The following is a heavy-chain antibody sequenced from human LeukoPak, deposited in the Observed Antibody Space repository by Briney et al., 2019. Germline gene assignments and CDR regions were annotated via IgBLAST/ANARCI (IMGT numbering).Heavy chain of an antibody. CDR2: IYTSGST. Sequence: PSETLSLTCTVSGGSISSYYWSWIRQPAGKGLEWIGRIYTSGSTNYNPSLKSRVTMSVDTSKNQFSLKLSSVTAADTAVYYCASGRYSSSPGRLNYYYYMDVWGKGTTVTVSS. D-gene: IGHD6-6*01. V-gene: IGHV4-4*07. CDR3: ASGRYSSSPGRLNYYYYMDV. CDR1: GGSISSYY. J-gene: IGHJ6*03.